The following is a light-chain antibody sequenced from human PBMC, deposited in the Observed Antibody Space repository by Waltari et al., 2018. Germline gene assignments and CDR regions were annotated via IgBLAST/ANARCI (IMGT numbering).Light chain of an antibody. Sequence: QSLLTQPPSASGTPGQRVTISWSGSSPNPVSNPVYWYQHLPGTAPKVPIYKKSQRPSGVPDRFSGSKSGTSASLAMSGLRSEDEGDYYCAAWDNSLSAWVFGGGTKLTVL. J-gene: IGLJ3*02. CDR3: AAWDNSLSAWV. CDR2: KKS. CDR1: SPNPVSNP. V-gene: IGLV1-47*01.